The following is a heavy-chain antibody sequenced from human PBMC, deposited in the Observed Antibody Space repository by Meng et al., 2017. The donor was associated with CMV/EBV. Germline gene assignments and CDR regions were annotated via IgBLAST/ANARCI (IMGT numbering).Heavy chain of an antibody. Sequence: QVQLHQWGEGLLKPSETLSLTCAAYGGSFSGYYWSWIRQPPGKGLEWIGEINHSGSTNYNPSLKSRVTISVDTSKNQFSLKLSSVTAADTAGYYCARGGNWFDPWGQGTLVTVSS. CDR3: ARGGNWFDP. CDR1: GGSFSGYY. CDR2: INHSGST. V-gene: IGHV4-34*01. J-gene: IGHJ5*02.